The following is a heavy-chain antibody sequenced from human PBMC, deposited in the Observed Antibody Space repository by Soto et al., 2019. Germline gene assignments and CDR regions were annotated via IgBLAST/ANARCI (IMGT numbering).Heavy chain of an antibody. D-gene: IGHD2-15*01. CDR1: GGTFSSYA. V-gene: IGHV1-69*01. CDR3: ARATECLGNCSCGSCSTQVSYYYGMDV. CDR2: IIPIFGTA. Sequence: QVQLVQSGAEVKKPGSSVKVSCKASGGTFSSYAISWVRQAPGQGLEWMGGIIPIFGTANYAQKFHGRVTITADESTSPAYMELSNLITVVTAVYYCARATECLGNCSCGSCSTQVSYYYGMDVWRQVTTVTVSS. J-gene: IGHJ6*02.